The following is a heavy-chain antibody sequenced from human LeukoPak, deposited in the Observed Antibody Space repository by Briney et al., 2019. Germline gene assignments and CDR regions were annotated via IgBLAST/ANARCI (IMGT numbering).Heavy chain of an antibody. D-gene: IGHD3-10*01. V-gene: IGHV1-18*01. Sequence: ASVKVSCKASGYTFTSYGISWVRQAPGQGLEWMGWISSYNGNTNYAQKLQGRVTMTTDTSTSTAYMELGSLRSDDTAVYYCARGELWFGESDYYYYGMDVWGQGTTVTVSS. J-gene: IGHJ6*02. CDR1: GYTFTSYG. CDR2: ISSYNGNT. CDR3: ARGELWFGESDYYYYGMDV.